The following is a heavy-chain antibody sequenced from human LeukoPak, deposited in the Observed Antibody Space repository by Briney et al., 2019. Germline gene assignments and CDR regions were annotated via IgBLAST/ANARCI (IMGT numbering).Heavy chain of an antibody. CDR1: GDSISNSYY. Sequence: SETLSLTCTVSGDSISNSYYWGWIRQPPGKGLEWIGSIYYSGSTYYNPSLKSRVTISVDTSKNQFSLKLSSVTAADTAVYYCARLDYGDYYWGQGTLVTVSS. V-gene: IGHV4-39*01. CDR2: IYYSGST. J-gene: IGHJ4*02. D-gene: IGHD4-17*01. CDR3: ARLDYGDYY.